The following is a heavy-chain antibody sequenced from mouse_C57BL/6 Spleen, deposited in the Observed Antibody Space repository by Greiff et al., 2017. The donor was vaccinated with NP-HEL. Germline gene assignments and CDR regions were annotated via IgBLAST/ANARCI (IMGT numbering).Heavy chain of an antibody. D-gene: IGHD1-1*01. CDR3: TRVDRGSSSYAMDY. J-gene: IGHJ4*01. Sequence: DVHLVESGEGLVKPGGSLKLSCAASGFTFSSYAMSWVRQTPEKRLEWVAYISSGGDYIYYADTVKGRFTISRDNARNTLYLQMSSLKSEDTAMYYCTRVDRGSSSYAMDYWGQGTSVTVSS. CDR2: ISSGGDYI. V-gene: IGHV5-9-1*02. CDR1: GFTFSSYA.